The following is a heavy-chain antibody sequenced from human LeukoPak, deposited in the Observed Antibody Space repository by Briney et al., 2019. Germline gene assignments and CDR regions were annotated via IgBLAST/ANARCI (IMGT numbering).Heavy chain of an antibody. CDR3: AKQSYARSLGE. D-gene: IGHD2-8*01. Sequence: HSGGSLRPSCAASGFTFSDFSMSWVRQAPGKGLEWISTTNSGGTSTYYAESVKGRFTISRDNSKNTLYLQMSSLRVEDTAVYYCAKQSYARSLGEGGPGTLVSVSS. J-gene: IGHJ4*02. CDR1: GFTFSDFS. V-gene: IGHV3-23*05. CDR2: TNSGGTST.